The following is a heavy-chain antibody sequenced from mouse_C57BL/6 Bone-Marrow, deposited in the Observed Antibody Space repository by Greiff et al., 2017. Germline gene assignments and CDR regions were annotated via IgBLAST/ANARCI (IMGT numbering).Heavy chain of an antibody. D-gene: IGHD1-1*01. Sequence: EVQLQESGPVLVKPGASVKMSCKASGYTFTDYYMNWVKQSHGKSLEWIGVINPYNGGTSYNQKFKGKATLTVDKSSSTAYMGLNSLTSEDSAVYYCAPFYYYGSSYGFAYWGQGTLVTVSA. V-gene: IGHV1-19*01. J-gene: IGHJ3*01. CDR3: APFYYYGSSYGFAY. CDR1: GYTFTDYY. CDR2: INPYNGGT.